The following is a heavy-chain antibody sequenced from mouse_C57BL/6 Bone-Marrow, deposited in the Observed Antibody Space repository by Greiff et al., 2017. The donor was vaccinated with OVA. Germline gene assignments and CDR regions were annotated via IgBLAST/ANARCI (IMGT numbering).Heavy chain of an antibody. CDR1: GFTFSSYA. D-gene: IGHD1-1*01. CDR3: ARDAIYYYGSSIAY. J-gene: IGHJ3*01. CDR2: ISDGGSYT. V-gene: IGHV5-4*01. Sequence: EVQRVESGGGLVKPGGSLKLSCAASGFTFSSYAMPWVRQTPEKRLEWVATISDGGSYTYYPDNVKGRFTISRDTAKNNLYLQMSQLKSEDTAMYYCARDAIYYYGSSIAYWGQGTLVTVSA.